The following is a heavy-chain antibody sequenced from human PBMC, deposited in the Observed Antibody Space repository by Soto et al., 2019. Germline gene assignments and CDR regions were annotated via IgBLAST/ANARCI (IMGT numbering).Heavy chain of an antibody. CDR3: AREDYDNFQYFFDY. V-gene: IGHV3-7*05. CDR2: IKQDGSEK. Sequence: GGSLRLSCAASGFTFSNYWMSWVRQAPGKGLEWVANIKQDGSEKSYVDSVKGRFTISRDSAKNSLFLQMNSLRAEDTAMYYCAREDYDNFQYFFDYWGQGSLVTVSS. D-gene: IGHD4-4*01. J-gene: IGHJ4*02. CDR1: GFTFSNYW.